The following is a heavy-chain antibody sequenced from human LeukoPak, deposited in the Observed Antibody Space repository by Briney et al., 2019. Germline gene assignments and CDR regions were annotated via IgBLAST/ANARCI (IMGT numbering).Heavy chain of an antibody. J-gene: IGHJ6*02. CDR1: GGSISSYY. V-gene: IGHV4-59*01. CDR2: IYYSGST. CDR3: ARDQGYGMDV. Sequence: KPSETLSLTCTVSGGSISSYYWSWIRQPPGEGLEWIGYIYYSGSTNHNPSLKSRVTISVDTSKNQFSLSLSSVTAADTAVYYCARDQGYGMDVWGQGTTVTVSS.